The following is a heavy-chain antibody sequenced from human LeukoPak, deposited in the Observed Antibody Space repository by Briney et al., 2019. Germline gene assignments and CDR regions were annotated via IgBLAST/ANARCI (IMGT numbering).Heavy chain of an antibody. CDR3: ARLTYPGIAAS. V-gene: IGHV4-34*01. Sequence: SETLSLTCAVYGGSFSGYYWSWIRQPPGKGLEWIGEINHSGSTNYNPSLKSRVTISVDTSKNQFSLKLSSVTAADTAVYYCARLTYPGIAASWGQGTLVTVSS. CDR2: INHSGST. J-gene: IGHJ5*02. D-gene: IGHD6-13*01. CDR1: GGSFSGYY.